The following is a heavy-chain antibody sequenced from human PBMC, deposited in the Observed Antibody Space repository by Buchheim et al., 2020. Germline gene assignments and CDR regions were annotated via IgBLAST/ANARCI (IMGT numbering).Heavy chain of an antibody. Sequence: QVQLQQWGAGLLKPSETLSLTCAVYSGSFSGYYWSWIRQPPGKGLEWIGEINHSGSTNYNPSLKSRVTISVDTSKNQFSLKLSSVTAADTAVYYCARVSSSWYHYYYYMDVWGKGTT. D-gene: IGHD6-13*01. CDR1: SGSFSGYY. CDR3: ARVSSSWYHYYYYMDV. V-gene: IGHV4-34*01. CDR2: INHSGST. J-gene: IGHJ6*03.